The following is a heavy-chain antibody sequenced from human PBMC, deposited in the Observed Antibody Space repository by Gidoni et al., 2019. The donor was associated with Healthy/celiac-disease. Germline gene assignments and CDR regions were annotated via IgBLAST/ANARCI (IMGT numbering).Heavy chain of an antibody. CDR2: IDPSDSYT. V-gene: IGHV5-10-1*03. Sequence: EVQLVQSGAEVKKPGESLRISCKGSGYSFTSYWISWVRQMHWKGLEWMGRIDPSDSYTNYSPSFQGHVTISADKSISTAYLQWSSRKAADTAMYYCARRLGDSVDYWGQGTLVTVSS. D-gene: IGHD5-12*01. J-gene: IGHJ4*02. CDR1: GYSFTSYW. CDR3: ARRLGDSVDY.